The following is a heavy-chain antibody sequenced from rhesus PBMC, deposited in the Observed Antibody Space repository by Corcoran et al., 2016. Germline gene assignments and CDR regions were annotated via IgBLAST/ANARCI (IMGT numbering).Heavy chain of an antibody. CDR3: AAGRTGYYMRGYNRFDV. CDR1: GFSPSTSRMG. Sequence: QVTLQASGPALVKPTQTLTLTCTFSGFSPSTSRMGWVWIRQPPGKALEWLASIYWDDDKYYSTSLKSRLTISKDTSKNQVVLTMTNMDPVDTATYYGAAGRTGYYMRGYNRFDVWGPGVLVTVSS. CDR2: IYWDDDK. D-gene: IGHD3-3*01. V-gene: IGHV2S1*01. J-gene: IGHJ5-1*01.